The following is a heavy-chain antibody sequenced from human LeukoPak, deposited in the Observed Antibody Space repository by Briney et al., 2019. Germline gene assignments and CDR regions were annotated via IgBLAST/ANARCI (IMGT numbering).Heavy chain of an antibody. CDR3: ARQVVTLSSDAFDI. CDR2: INSDGSST. V-gene: IGHV3-74*01. J-gene: IGHJ3*02. D-gene: IGHD2-21*02. Sequence: GGSLRLSCAASGFTFSSYWMHWVRHAPGKGLVWVSRINSDGSSTSYVDSVKGRFTISRDNAKNTLYLQMNSLRAEDTAVYYCARQVVTLSSDAFDIWGQGTMVTVSS. CDR1: GFTFSSYW.